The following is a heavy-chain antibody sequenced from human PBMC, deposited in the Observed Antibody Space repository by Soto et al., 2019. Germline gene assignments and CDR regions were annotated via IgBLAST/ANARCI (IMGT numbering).Heavy chain of an antibody. CDR3: AKGRGHYDFWSGSFYMDV. Sequence: GGSLRLSCAASGFTFSSYGMHWVRQAPGKGLEWVAVISYDGSNKYYADSVKGRFTISRDNSKNTLYLQMNSLRAEDTAVYYCAKGRGHYDFWSGSFYMDVWGKGTTVTVSS. CDR2: ISYDGSNK. D-gene: IGHD3-3*01. J-gene: IGHJ6*03. V-gene: IGHV3-30*18. CDR1: GFTFSSYG.